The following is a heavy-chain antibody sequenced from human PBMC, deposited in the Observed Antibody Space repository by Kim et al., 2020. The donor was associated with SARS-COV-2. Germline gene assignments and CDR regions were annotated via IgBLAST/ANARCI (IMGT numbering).Heavy chain of an antibody. CDR1: GGPISSSSYY. V-gene: IGHV4-39*07. J-gene: IGHJ2*01. Sequence: SETLSLTCTVSGGPISSSSYYWGWIRQPPGKGLEWIGSIYYSGSTYYNPSLKSRVTISVDTSKNQFSLKLSSVTAADTAVYYCATFTYYYDSSGYYYRYFDLWGRGSLVTVSS. D-gene: IGHD3-22*01. CDR2: IYYSGST. CDR3: ATFTYYYDSSGYYYRYFDL.